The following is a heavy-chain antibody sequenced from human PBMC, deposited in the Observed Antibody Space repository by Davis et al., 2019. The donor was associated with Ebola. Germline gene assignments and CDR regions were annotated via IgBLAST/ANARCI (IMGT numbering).Heavy chain of an antibody. CDR2: ILDGGSKN. V-gene: IGHV3-30*18. CDR1: GFRSSNYG. D-gene: IGHD3-3*01. Sequence: PRGSLSLSCPASGFRSSNYGTLCVRQAPGKGLEWVAVILDGGSKNYYADSVKGRFTIARHNAKNTLFLQMNSLIAEDTAVYYFAKDLISVFGVDYGMDVWGQGTTVTVSS. CDR3: AKDLISVFGVDYGMDV. J-gene: IGHJ6*02.